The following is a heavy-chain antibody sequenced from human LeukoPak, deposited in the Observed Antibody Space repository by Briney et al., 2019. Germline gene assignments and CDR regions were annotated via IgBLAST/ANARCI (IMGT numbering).Heavy chain of an antibody. Sequence: GGSLRLSCAASGFTFSSYAMSWVRQAPGKGLEWVSAISGSGGSTYYADSVKGRFTISRDNSKNTLYLQMNSLRAEDTAVYYCAKAGVGYSDYVAGFDPWGQGTLVTVSS. V-gene: IGHV3-23*01. J-gene: IGHJ5*02. CDR3: AKAGVGYSDYVAGFDP. CDR1: GFTFSSYA. D-gene: IGHD5-12*01. CDR2: ISGSGGST.